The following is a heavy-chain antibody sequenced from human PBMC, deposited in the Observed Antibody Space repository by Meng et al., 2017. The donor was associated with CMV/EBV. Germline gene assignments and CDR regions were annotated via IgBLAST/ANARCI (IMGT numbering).Heavy chain of an antibody. CDR2: ISGGGGST. CDR1: GFTFSTYA. Sequence: GESLKISCAASGFTFSTYAMSWVRQAPGKGLEWVSSISGGGGSTYYADSVKGRFTISRDNSKNTLYLQMNSLRAEDTAVYYCARIDVDTAMVPYYYGMDVWGQGTTVTVSS. D-gene: IGHD5-18*01. V-gene: IGHV3-23*01. CDR3: ARIDVDTAMVPYYYGMDV. J-gene: IGHJ6*02.